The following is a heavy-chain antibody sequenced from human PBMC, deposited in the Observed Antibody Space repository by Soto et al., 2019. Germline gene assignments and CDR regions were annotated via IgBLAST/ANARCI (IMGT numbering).Heavy chain of an antibody. J-gene: IGHJ4*02. V-gene: IGHV4-30-2*01. Sequence: SETLSVTCTVSGGSISRGGYSWSWIRQPPGKGLEWIGYIYHSGSTYYNPSLKSRVTISVDRSKNQFSLKLSSVTAADTAVYYCARTPMYWGQGTLVTVS. CDR3: ARTPMY. CDR2: IYHSGST. CDR1: GGSISRGGYS.